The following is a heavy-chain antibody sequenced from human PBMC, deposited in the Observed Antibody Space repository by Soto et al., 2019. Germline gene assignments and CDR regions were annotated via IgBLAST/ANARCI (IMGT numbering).Heavy chain of an antibody. CDR1: GFTFSIYS. Sequence: GGSLRLSCAASGFTFSIYSMNWVRQSPGKGLEWVSSISISSSYIYYADSVKGRFTISRDNAKNSLYLQMNSLRAEDTAVYYCAREGQYQLLYSVYPYGMDVWGQGTTVTVSS. CDR3: AREGQYQLLYSVYPYGMDV. D-gene: IGHD2-2*02. V-gene: IGHV3-21*01. CDR2: ISISSSYI. J-gene: IGHJ6*02.